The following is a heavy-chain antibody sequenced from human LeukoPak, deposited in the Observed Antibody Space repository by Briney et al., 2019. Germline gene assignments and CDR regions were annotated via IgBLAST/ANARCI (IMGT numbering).Heavy chain of an antibody. CDR2: IIPIFGSA. CDR1: GGTFSSYA. CDR3: AKGATGSKEWHAFDI. J-gene: IGHJ3*02. V-gene: IGHV1-69*13. Sequence: ASVKVSCKASGGTFSSYAISWVRQAPGQGLEWMGGIIPIFGSANYAQKFQGRVTITADESTSTAYMELSSLRSEDTALYYCAKGATGSKEWHAFDIWGQGTMVTVSS. D-gene: IGHD3-9*01.